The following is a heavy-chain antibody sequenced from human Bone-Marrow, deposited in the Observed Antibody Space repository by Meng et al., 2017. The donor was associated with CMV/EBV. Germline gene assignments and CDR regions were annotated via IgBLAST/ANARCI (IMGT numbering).Heavy chain of an antibody. D-gene: IGHD2-2*02. V-gene: IGHV1-8*01. CDR1: GYSFTTYD. Sequence: ASVKVSCKASGYSFTTYDINWVRQATGQGLEWMGWMNPDNGDTGYAQKFQGRVTMTRNTSISTAYMELSSLRSEDTAVYYCARDFSIVVVPAAIPSYGMDVWGQGTTVTVSS. CDR3: ARDFSIVVVPAAIPSYGMDV. CDR2: MNPDNGDT. J-gene: IGHJ6*02.